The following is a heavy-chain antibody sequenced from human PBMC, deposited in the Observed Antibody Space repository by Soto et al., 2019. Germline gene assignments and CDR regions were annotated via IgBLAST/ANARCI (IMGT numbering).Heavy chain of an antibody. D-gene: IGHD2-15*01. CDR3: ARDVYCSGGSCYFDYYGMDV. V-gene: IGHV1-18*01. J-gene: IGHJ6*02. Sequence: ASVKVSCKASGYTFTSYGISWVRQAPGQGLEWMGWISAYNGNTNYAQKLQGRVTMTTDTSTSTAYMELRSLRSDDTAVYYCARDVYCSGGSCYFDYYGMDVWGQGTTVTVSS. CDR1: GYTFTSYG. CDR2: ISAYNGNT.